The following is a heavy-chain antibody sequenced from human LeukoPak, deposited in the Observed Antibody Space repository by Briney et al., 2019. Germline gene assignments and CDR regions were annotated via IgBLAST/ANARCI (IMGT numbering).Heavy chain of an antibody. CDR3: ARLLAAPYYINY. V-gene: IGHV5-51*01. Sequence: GESLKISCKGSGYKFTNYWIAWVRQMPGQGLEWLGIIYPRDSDTRYSPSFQGQVTISVDTSIDTAYLQWSGVRASDTAMYYCARLLAAPYYINYWGQGTLVTVSS. D-gene: IGHD6-25*01. J-gene: IGHJ4*02. CDR1: GYKFTNYW. CDR2: IYPRDSDT.